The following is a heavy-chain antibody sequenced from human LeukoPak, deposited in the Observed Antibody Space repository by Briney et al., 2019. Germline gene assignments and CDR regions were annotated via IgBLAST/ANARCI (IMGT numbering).Heavy chain of an antibody. D-gene: IGHD6-6*01. CDR1: GGSISSGDYY. J-gene: IGHJ3*02. Sequence: PSQTLSLTCTVSGGSISSGDYYWSWIRQPPGKGLEWIGYIYYSGSTNYNPSLKSRVTISVDTSKNQFSLKLSSVTAADTAVYYCARDCGGGYSSSGDAFDIWGQGTMVTVSS. V-gene: IGHV4-61*08. CDR2: IYYSGST. CDR3: ARDCGGGYSSSGDAFDI.